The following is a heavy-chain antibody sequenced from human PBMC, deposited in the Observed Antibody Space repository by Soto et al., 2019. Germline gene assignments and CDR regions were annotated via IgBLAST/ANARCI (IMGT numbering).Heavy chain of an antibody. CDR2: IYHSGST. CDR1: GGSISSSNW. CDR3: ARSYGSCFDY. Sequence: PSETLSLTCAVSGGSISSSNWWSWVRQPPGKGLEWIGEIYHSGSTNYNPSLKSRVTISVDTSKNQFSLKLSSVTAADTAVYYCARSYGSCFDYWGQGTLVTVSS. V-gene: IGHV4-4*02. D-gene: IGHD5-18*01. J-gene: IGHJ4*02.